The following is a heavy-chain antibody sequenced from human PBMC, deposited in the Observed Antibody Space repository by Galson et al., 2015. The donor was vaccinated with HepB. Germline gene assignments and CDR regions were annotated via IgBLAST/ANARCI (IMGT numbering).Heavy chain of an antibody. CDR2: IKSKPDGGTT. CDR1: GFTFSSYA. D-gene: IGHD3-16*01. Sequence: LRLSCAASGFTFSSYAMSWVRQAPGKGLEWVGRIKSKPDGGTTDYAAPVKGRFAISRDNSKNTLNLQMNYLKTEDTGVYYCTTDPLMITFGGVFPDSWGRGTLVTVSS. CDR3: TTDPLMITFGGVFPDS. V-gene: IGHV3-15*01. J-gene: IGHJ4*02.